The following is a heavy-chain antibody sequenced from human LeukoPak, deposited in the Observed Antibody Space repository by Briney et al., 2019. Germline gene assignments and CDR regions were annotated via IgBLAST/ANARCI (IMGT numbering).Heavy chain of an antibody. CDR2: ISPNSGGT. Sequence: ASVKVSCKASGYTFTGYYIHWVRQAPGQGLEWMGWISPNSGGTKYAQSFQGRVTMTRDTSTGTAHMELSRLRSDDTAVYYCARGDCSVNGCHGGNWFGPWGQGTLVTVSS. V-gene: IGHV1-2*02. D-gene: IGHD2-15*01. J-gene: IGHJ5*02. CDR3: ARGDCSVNGCHGGNWFGP. CDR1: GYTFTGYY.